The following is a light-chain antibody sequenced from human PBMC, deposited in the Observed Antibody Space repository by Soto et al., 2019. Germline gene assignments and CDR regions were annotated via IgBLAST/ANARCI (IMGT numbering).Light chain of an antibody. J-gene: IGKJ5*01. CDR1: QSVSSN. CDR3: QQYNNWPSIT. Sequence: LTQSPSTLSVSPGERATLSCRASQSVSSNLAWYQQKPGQAPRLLIYGASTRATGIPARFSGSGSGTEFTLTISSLQYEDFAVYYCQQYNNWPSITFGQGTRLEIK. V-gene: IGKV3-15*01. CDR2: GAS.